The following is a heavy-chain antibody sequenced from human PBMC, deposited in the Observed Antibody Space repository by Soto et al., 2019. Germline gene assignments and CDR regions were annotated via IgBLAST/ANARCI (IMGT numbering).Heavy chain of an antibody. CDR2: MYHTGST. CDR1: GGSISNGGYS. V-gene: IGHV4-30-2*01. Sequence: QLQLQESGSGLVKPSQTLSLTCAVSGGSISNGGYSWSWIRQPPGKGLEWIGYMYHTGSTYYNPSHKNRVTISIDRSKNQFSLKLSSVTAADTAVYYCSRVPDYWGQGILVTISS. CDR3: SRVPDY. D-gene: IGHD2-2*01. J-gene: IGHJ4*02.